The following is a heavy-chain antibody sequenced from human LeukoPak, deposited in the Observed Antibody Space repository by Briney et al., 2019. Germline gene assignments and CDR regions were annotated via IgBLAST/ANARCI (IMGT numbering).Heavy chain of an antibody. J-gene: IGHJ6*02. CDR1: GFTFSSYE. CDR3: ARDGIVVVVAATLRYYYYYGMDV. V-gene: IGHV3-48*03. CDR2: ISSSGSTI. Sequence: GGSLRLSCATSGFTFSSYEMNWVRQAPGKGLEWVSYISSSGSTIYYADSVKGRFTISRDNAKNSLYLQINSLRAEDTAVYYCARDGIVVVVAATLRYYYYYGMDVWGQGTTVTVSS. D-gene: IGHD2-15*01.